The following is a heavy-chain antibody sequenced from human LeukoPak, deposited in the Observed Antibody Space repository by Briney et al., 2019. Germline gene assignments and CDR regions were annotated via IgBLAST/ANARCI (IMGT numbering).Heavy chain of an antibody. CDR3: ARHLVVGRFDP. D-gene: IGHD3-10*01. CDR2: IYHSGST. Sequence: SQTLSLTCAVSGGSISSGGYSWSWIRQPPGKGLEWIGYIYHSGSTYYNPSLKSRVTISVDRSKNQFSLKLRSMTAADTAVYYCARHLVVGRFDPWGQGTLVTVSS. CDR1: GGSISSGGYS. J-gene: IGHJ5*02. V-gene: IGHV4-30-2*01.